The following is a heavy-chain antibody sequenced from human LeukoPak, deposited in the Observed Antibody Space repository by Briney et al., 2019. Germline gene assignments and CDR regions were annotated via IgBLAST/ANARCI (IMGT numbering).Heavy chain of an antibody. CDR3: ARGKNDYVWGSYRPFDY. D-gene: IGHD3-16*02. Sequence: SETLSLTCTVSGYSISSGYYWGWIRQPPGKGLEWIGSIYHSGSTYYNPSLKSRVTISVDTSKNQFSLKLSSVTAADTAVYYCARGKNDYVWGSYRPFDYWGQGTLVTVSS. J-gene: IGHJ4*02. CDR1: GYSISSGYY. V-gene: IGHV4-38-2*02. CDR2: IYHSGST.